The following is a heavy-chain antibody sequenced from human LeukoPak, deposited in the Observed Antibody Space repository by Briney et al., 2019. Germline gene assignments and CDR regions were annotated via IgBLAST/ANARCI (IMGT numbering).Heavy chain of an antibody. CDR3: ARHGPYLGRLGWFDP. CDR1: GCSISSYY. D-gene: IGHD1-26*01. Sequence: SETLSLTCTVSGCSISSYYWSWIRQPPGKGLEWMGYIYYSGSANYTRSLKRRVNISVDMSKNQFSLILSSVTAADTAVYYCARHGPYLGRLGWFDPWGQGTLVTVSS. J-gene: IGHJ5*02. V-gene: IGHV4-59*08. CDR2: IYYSGSA.